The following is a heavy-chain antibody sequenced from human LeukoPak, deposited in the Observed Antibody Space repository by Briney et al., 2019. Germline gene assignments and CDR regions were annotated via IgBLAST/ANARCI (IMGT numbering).Heavy chain of an antibody. Sequence: GGSLRLSCAASGFTFSTYWMSWVRQAPGKGLEWVANIKQDGSEKYYVVSVEGRFTISRDNAKNSLLLQMNSLRAEDTAVYYCARGRGYCSSTSCYIDYWGQGTLVTVSS. CDR2: IKQDGSEK. J-gene: IGHJ4*02. CDR3: ARGRGYCSSTSCYIDY. D-gene: IGHD2-2*02. V-gene: IGHV3-7*01. CDR1: GFTFSTYW.